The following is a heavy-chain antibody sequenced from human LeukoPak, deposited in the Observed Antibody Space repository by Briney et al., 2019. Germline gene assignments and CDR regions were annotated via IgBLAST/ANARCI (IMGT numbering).Heavy chain of an antibody. CDR1: GGTFSSYA. J-gene: IGHJ6*03. CDR2: IIPIFGTA. CDR3: ARIPHRWIFGVVNHYYYYMDV. D-gene: IGHD3-3*01. V-gene: IGHV1-69*06. Sequence: ASVKVSCKASGGTFSSYAISWVRQAPGQGLEWMGGIIPIFGTANYAQKFQGRVTITADKSTSTAYMELSSLRSEDTAVYYCARIPHRWIFGVVNHYYYYMDVWGKGTAVTVSS.